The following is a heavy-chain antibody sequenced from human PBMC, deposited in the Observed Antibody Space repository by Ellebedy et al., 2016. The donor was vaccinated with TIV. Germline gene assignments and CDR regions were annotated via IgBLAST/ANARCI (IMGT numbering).Heavy chain of an antibody. V-gene: IGHV4-59*01. CDR3: ARGGQLLSYYYYYMDV. CDR1: GGSISDYY. D-gene: IGHD2-2*01. Sequence: MPSETLSLTCTVSGGSISDYYWTWIRQPPGKGLEWLGYIYYSGTTDYNPSLKSRVTISVDRSKNQFSLKLSSVTAADTAVYYCARGGQLLSYYYYYMDVWGKGTTVTVSS. J-gene: IGHJ6*03. CDR2: IYYSGTT.